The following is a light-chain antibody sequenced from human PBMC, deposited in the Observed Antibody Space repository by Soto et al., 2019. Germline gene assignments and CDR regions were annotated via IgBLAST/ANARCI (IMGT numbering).Light chain of an antibody. J-gene: IGLJ2*01. Sequence: QAVVTQPPSASGTPGQRVTISCSGSSSNIGSNYVYWYQQLPGTAPKLLIYSNNQRPSGVPDRFPGSKSGTSASLAISGLRSEDEADYYCAAWDDSLSGVVFGGGTQLTVL. V-gene: IGLV1-47*02. CDR2: SNN. CDR3: AAWDDSLSGVV. CDR1: SSNIGSNY.